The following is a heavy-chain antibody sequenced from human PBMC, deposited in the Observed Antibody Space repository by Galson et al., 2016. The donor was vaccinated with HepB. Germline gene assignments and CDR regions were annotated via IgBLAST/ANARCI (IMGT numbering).Heavy chain of an antibody. CDR3: AREDMAVPGGGMNL. CDR1: GASLGDGDYY. D-gene: IGHD6-19*01. V-gene: IGHV4-31*03. Sequence: TLSLTCTVSGASLGDGDYYWSWIRQHPGKGLEWIGYIFDSGTTYYNPSLNSRISMSMDKSKHQLSLKLNSLTAADTAVYYCAREDMAVPGGGMNLWGQGTLVTVSS. J-gene: IGHJ5*02. CDR2: IFDSGTT.